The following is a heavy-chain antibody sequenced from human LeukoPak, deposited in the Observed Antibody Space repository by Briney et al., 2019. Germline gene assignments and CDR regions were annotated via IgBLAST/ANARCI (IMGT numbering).Heavy chain of an antibody. CDR3: AREAPSSSWSDY. CDR2: ISAYNGNT. D-gene: IGHD6-13*01. V-gene: IGHV1-18*04. J-gene: IGHJ4*02. Sequence: ASVKVSCKASGYTFTGYYMHWVRQAPGQGLEWMGWISAYNGNTNYAQKLQGRVTMTTDTSTSTAYMELRSLRSDDTAVYYCAREAPSSSWSDYWGQGTLVTVSS. CDR1: GYTFTGYY.